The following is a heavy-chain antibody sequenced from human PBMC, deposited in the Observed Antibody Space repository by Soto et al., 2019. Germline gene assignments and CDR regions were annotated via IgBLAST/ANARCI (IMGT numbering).Heavy chain of an antibody. CDR2: IYSGGST. V-gene: IGHV3-66*01. Sequence: PGGSLRLSCAASGFTVSSNYMSWVRQAPGKGLEWVSVIYSGGSTYYADSVKGRFTISRDNSKNTLYLQMNSLRAEDAAVYYCARAHRKVYFDYWGQGTLVTVSS. J-gene: IGHJ4*02. CDR3: ARAHRKVYFDY. CDR1: GFTVSSNY.